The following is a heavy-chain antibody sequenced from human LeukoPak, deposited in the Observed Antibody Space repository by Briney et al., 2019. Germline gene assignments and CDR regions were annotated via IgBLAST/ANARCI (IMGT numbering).Heavy chain of an antibody. CDR2: NYHSGST. V-gene: IGHV4-38-2*01. CDR3: ARRALNFSYFDY. CDR1: GYTISSGYY. Sequence: PSATLYLTCAASGYTISSGYYWGWIRAPPGKGLERIGSNYHSGSTYYNPTFKGRVTISVDTSKNQFSLELSAVTAEDTAVYYCARRALNFSYFDYWGQGTLVTVSS. J-gene: IGHJ4*02.